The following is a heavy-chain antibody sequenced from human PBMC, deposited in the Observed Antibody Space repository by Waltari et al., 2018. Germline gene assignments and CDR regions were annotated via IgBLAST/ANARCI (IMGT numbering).Heavy chain of an antibody. D-gene: IGHD2-15*01. J-gene: IGHJ6*02. V-gene: IGHV4-39*07. CDR1: GGSISSSSYY. CDR3: ARGRDIVVVVAATRGYYYGMDV. Sequence: QLQLQESGPGLVKPSETLSLTCTVSGGSISSSSYYWGWIRQPPGKGLEWIGSIYYSGGTYYNPSLKSRVTRSVDRSKNQCSLKLSSVTAADTAVYYCARGRDIVVVVAATRGYYYGMDVWGQGTTVTVSS. CDR2: IYYSGGT.